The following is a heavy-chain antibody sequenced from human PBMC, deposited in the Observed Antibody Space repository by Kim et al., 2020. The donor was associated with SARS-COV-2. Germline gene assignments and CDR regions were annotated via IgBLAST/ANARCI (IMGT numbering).Heavy chain of an antibody. J-gene: IGHJ4*02. Sequence: GGSLRLSCTASGFTFGDYAMSWFRQAPGKGLVWVGFIRSKAYGGTTEYAASVKGRFTISRDDSKSIAYLQMNSLKTEDTAVYYCTREAGGYYYDSSGSLAGYWGQGTLVTVSS. CDR3: TREAGGYYYDSSGSLAGY. D-gene: IGHD3-22*01. V-gene: IGHV3-49*03. CDR2: IRSKAYGGTT. CDR1: GFTFGDYA.